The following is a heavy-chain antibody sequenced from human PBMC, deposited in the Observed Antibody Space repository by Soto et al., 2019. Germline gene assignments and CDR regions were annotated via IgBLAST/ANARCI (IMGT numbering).Heavy chain of an antibody. CDR1: GFTFSSYA. CDR2: ISGSGAST. Sequence: EVQLLESGGGLVQPGGSLRLSCAASGFTFSSYAMSWVRQAPGKGLEWVSAISGSGASTYYANSVKGRFTISRDNSKNTRYLQMNSLRAEDTAVYDCAKVLGSSGWVYWYFDLWGRGTLVTVSS. D-gene: IGHD6-19*01. V-gene: IGHV3-23*01. J-gene: IGHJ2*01. CDR3: AKVLGSSGWVYWYFDL.